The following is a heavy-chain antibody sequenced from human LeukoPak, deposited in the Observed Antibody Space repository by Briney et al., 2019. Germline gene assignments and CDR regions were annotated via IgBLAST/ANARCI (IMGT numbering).Heavy chain of an antibody. J-gene: IGHJ3*02. Sequence: GGSLRLSCAASGFTFSSYAMSWVRQAPGKGLERVSAISGSGGSTYYADSVKGRFTISRDNSKNTLYLQMNSLRAEDTAVYYCAKRAGFSSGWYEGDAFDIWGQGTMVTVSS. V-gene: IGHV3-23*01. CDR1: GFTFSSYA. CDR2: ISGSGGST. CDR3: AKRAGFSSGWYEGDAFDI. D-gene: IGHD6-19*01.